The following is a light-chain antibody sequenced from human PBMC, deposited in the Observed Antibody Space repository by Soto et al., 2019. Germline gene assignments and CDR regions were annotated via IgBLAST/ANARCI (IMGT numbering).Light chain of an antibody. CDR2: GAS. V-gene: IGKV3-15*01. Sequence: EVVLTQSPATLSVSPGVRATLSCRASQTVGTNLAWYQQRPGQATRLLISGASTRASGIPARVSGSGAGSEFTLTISSRQSGDLAVYYCQQYNKWPLVTVGPGTRVDNK. J-gene: IGKJ3*01. CDR1: QTVGTN. CDR3: QQYNKWPLVT.